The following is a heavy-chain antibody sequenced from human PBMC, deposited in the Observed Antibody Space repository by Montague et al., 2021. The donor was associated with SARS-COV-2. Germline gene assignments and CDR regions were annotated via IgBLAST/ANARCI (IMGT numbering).Heavy chain of an antibody. CDR1: GDSMSSGRYY. D-gene: IGHD5-24*01. CDR2: IYSSGTT. J-gene: IGHJ4*02. Sequence: TLSLTCTVSGDSMSSGRYYWTWIRQPAGKRLEWIGRIYSSGTTNYNPSLKSRVTLLVDTSKNQFSLKLNSATAADTAVYFCARDHEMPCHPGYFDAWGQGTLVTVSS. V-gene: IGHV4-61*02. CDR3: ARDHEMPCHPGYFDA.